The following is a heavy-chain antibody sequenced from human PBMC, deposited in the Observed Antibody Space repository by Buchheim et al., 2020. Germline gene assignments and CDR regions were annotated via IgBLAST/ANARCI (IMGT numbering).Heavy chain of an antibody. D-gene: IGHD4-17*01. CDR2: ISCNGGST. CDR3: AKRPTSDYVQWVYYFDY. J-gene: IGHJ4*02. CDR1: GLTFRNAW. V-gene: IGHV3-23*04. Sequence: KLVESGGGLVKSGGSLILSCAASGLTFRNAWMTWVRQAPGKGLEWVSAISCNGGSTYYADSVKGRFTISRDNSKNTTYLQLNSLRAEDTAVYYCAKRPTSDYVQWVYYFDYWGQGTL.